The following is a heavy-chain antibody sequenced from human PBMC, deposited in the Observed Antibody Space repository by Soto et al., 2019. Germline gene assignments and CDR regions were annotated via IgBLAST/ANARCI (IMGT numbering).Heavy chain of an antibody. CDR1: GGYISGGYYS. CDR2: IYNSGST. V-gene: IGHV4-30-2*01. Sequence: PSETLSLTCAVSGGYISGGYYSWSWIRQPPGKGLEWIGFIYNSGSTYYNSSLKSRVTISVDRSKNHFFLNLTSVTAADTTVYYCARDRMVVHPATDKQYNWFDPWGQGTLVTVSS. D-gene: IGHD3-22*01. J-gene: IGHJ5*02. CDR3: ARDRMVVHPATDKQYNWFDP.